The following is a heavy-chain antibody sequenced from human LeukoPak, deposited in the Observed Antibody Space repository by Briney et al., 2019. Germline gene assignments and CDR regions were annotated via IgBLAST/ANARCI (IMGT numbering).Heavy chain of an antibody. CDR1: GYTFTGYY. Sequence: ASVKVSCKASGYTFTGYYMHWVRQAPGQGLEWMGWINPNSGGTNYAQKFQGRVTMTRDTSISTAYMELSRLRSDDTAVYYCARDSAPNYYYYYMDVWGKGTTVTVSS. CDR2: INPNSGGT. CDR3: ARDSAPNYYYYYMDV. V-gene: IGHV1-2*02. J-gene: IGHJ6*03.